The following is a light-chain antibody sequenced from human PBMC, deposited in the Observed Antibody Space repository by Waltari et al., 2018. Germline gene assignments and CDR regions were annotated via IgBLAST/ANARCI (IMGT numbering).Light chain of an antibody. CDR1: SSDIGGYNY. Sequence: QSALTQPASVSGSPGQSITISCTGTSSDIGGYNYVFWYQQHPGKAPKLPIYEVSHRPSWVSDRFSGSKSGNTASLTISGLQAEDEADYYCSSYTSSSTLVFGGGTKVTVL. V-gene: IGLV2-14*01. CDR3: SSYTSSSTLV. CDR2: EVS. J-gene: IGLJ2*01.